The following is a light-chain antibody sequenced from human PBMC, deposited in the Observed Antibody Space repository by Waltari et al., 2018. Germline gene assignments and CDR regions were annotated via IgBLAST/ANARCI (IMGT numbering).Light chain of an antibody. V-gene: IGLV1-40*01. Sequence: QSVLTQPPSVSGAPGQSVTISCTGSRSNVGAGQYVPWSHQPPVGAPKLLIYAYSSRPAGVPDRFYGSKSGSSASLAINGLQSDDEGDYYCQSYDSRLSAVFGGGTRLSVL. CDR3: QSYDSRLSAV. CDR1: RSNVGAGQY. CDR2: AYS. J-gene: IGLJ3*02.